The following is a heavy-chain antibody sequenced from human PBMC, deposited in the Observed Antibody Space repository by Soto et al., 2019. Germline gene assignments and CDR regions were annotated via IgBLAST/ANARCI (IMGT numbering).Heavy chain of an antibody. CDR1: GGSISSGDYY. J-gene: IGHJ4*02. D-gene: IGHD5-12*01. CDR2: IYYSGST. CDR3: ARAPGRLRFFDY. V-gene: IGHV4-30-4*01. Sequence: SETLSLTCTVSGGSISSGDYYWSWIRQPPGKGLEWIGYIYYSGSTYYNPSLKSRVTISVDTSKNQFSLKLSSVTAADTAVYYCARAPGRLRFFDYWGQGSLVTVSS.